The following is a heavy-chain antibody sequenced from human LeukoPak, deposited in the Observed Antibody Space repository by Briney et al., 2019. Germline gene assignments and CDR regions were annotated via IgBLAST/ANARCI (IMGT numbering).Heavy chain of an antibody. D-gene: IGHD3-22*01. CDR2: IYYNGNT. Sequence: KTSGTLSLTCTVSGASISSSYWSWVRQPPGKRLEWVGFIYYNGNTNSNPSLKSRVTISADTSKNQSSLKLTSVTAADTAVYYCVRGNYDNRGYSNAFDIWGQGAMVTVSS. V-gene: IGHV4-59*01. CDR1: GASISSSY. J-gene: IGHJ3*02. CDR3: VRGNYDNRGYSNAFDI.